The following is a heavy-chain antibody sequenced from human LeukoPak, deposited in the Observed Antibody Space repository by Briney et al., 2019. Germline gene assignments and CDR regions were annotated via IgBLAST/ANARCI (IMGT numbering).Heavy chain of an antibody. D-gene: IGHD1-26*01. J-gene: IGHJ4*02. V-gene: IGHV1-69*13. Sequence: SVKVSCKASGGTFSSYAISWVRQAPGQGLEWMGGIIPIFGTANYAQKFQGRVTITADESTSTAYMELSSLRSEDTTVYYCARVDSVGATHFDYWGQGTLVTVSS. CDR2: IIPIFGTA. CDR3: ARVDSVGATHFDY. CDR1: GGTFSSYA.